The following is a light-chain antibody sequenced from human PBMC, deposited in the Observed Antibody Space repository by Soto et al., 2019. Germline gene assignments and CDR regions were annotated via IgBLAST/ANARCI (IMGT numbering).Light chain of an antibody. J-gene: IGKJ1*01. Sequence: DIHLTQSPSSLSASVGDSVTITCRSSQTINKYLNWYQHRPGKAPKLLIYAASSLQTGVPTRFSGAGAGTFFTLTISNLELEDVASEYCPESYGSPGAFGRGTKVEI. V-gene: IGKV1-39*01. CDR1: QTINKY. CDR2: AAS. CDR3: PESYGSPGA.